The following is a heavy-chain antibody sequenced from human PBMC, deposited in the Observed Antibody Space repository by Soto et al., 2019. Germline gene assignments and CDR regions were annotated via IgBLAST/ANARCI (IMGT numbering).Heavy chain of an antibody. D-gene: IGHD5-18*01. J-gene: IGHJ5*02. V-gene: IGHV3-30*18. CDR3: AKDSHSEAEYSFDA. CDR2: VSDDGSDK. Sequence: QVQVVESGGGVVQPGGCLRLSCAASGFTFAAYDMHWVLQAPGQGLEGVAVVSDDGSDKYYADSVKGRFSISTDNSKSTLFLHLDSLSHKDADACGCAKDSHSEAEYSFDAWGQGALITVSS. CDR1: GFTFAAYD.